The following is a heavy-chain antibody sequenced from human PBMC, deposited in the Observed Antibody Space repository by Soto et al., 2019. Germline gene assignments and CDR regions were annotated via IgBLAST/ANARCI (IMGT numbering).Heavy chain of an antibody. D-gene: IGHD3-3*01. Sequence: SVKVSCKASGGTFSSYAISWVRQAPGQGLEWMGGIIPIFGTANYAQKFQGRVTITADKSTSTAYMELSSLRSEDTAVYYCASPRDTIFGVVTGFPSYYYYGMDVWGQGTTVTVSS. V-gene: IGHV1-69*06. CDR3: ASPRDTIFGVVTGFPSYYYYGMDV. CDR2: IIPIFGTA. J-gene: IGHJ6*02. CDR1: GGTFSSYA.